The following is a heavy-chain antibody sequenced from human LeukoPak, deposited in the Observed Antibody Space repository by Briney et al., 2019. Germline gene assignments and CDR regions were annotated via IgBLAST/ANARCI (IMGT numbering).Heavy chain of an antibody. J-gene: IGHJ4*02. V-gene: IGHV1-2*02. Sequence: EASVKVSCKAPGYTFTGYYMHWVRQAPGQGLEWMGWINPNSGGTNYAQKFQGRVTMTRDTSISTAYMELSRLRSDDTAVYYCARVSSSWYTGFDYWGQGTLVTVSS. CDR2: INPNSGGT. CDR1: GYTFTGYY. D-gene: IGHD6-13*01. CDR3: ARVSSSWYTGFDY.